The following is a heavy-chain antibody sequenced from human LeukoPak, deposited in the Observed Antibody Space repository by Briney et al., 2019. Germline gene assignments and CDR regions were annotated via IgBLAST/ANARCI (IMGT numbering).Heavy chain of an antibody. CDR3: ARDPLGIFGVIIGDV. Sequence: GGSLRLSCAASGFTFSDYSMNWVRQAPGMGLEWVSFSSYSSGYIYYSDSVKGRFTISRDDAKNSLYLQMNSLRVEDTAVYYCARDPLGIFGVIIGDVWGKGTTVTVSS. J-gene: IGHJ6*04. D-gene: IGHD3-3*01. CDR2: SSYSSGYI. CDR1: GFTFSDYS. V-gene: IGHV3-21*01.